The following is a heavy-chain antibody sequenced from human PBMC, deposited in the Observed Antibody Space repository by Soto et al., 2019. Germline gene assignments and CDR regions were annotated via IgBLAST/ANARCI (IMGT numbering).Heavy chain of an antibody. D-gene: IGHD2-15*01. Sequence: KPGGSLRLSCAASGFTFSSYSMNWVRQAPGKGLEWVSSISSSSSYIYYADSVKGRFTISRDNAKNSLYLQMNSLRAEDTAVYYCARDQGSGGSIDAFDIWGQGTMVTVSS. CDR1: GFTFSSYS. V-gene: IGHV3-21*01. CDR3: ARDQGSGGSIDAFDI. CDR2: ISSSSSYI. J-gene: IGHJ3*02.